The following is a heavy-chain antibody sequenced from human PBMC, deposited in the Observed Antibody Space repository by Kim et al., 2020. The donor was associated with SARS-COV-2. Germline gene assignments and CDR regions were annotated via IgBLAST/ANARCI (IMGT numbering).Heavy chain of an antibody. Sequence: SVKVSCKASGGTFSSYAISWVRQVPGQGLEWMGGIIPIFGTANYAQKFQGRVTITADKSTSTAYMELSSLRSEDTAVYYCARRFEYYGGNSGWFDPWGQGTLVTVSS. J-gene: IGHJ5*02. CDR1: GGTFSSYA. D-gene: IGHD2-21*02. V-gene: IGHV1-69*06. CDR3: ARRFEYYGGNSGWFDP. CDR2: IIPIFGTA.